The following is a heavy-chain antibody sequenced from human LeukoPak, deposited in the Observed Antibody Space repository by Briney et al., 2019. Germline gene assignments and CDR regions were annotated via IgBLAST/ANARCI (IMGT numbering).Heavy chain of an antibody. CDR3: ARENYGSGSYLDAFDI. CDR2: IYSGGST. CDR1: GFTVSSNY. Sequence: PGGSLRLSCAASGFTVSSNYMSWVRQAPGKGLEWVSVIYSGGSTYYADSVKGRFTISRDNSKNTLYLQMNSLRAEDTAVYYCARENYGSGSYLDAFDIWGQGTMVTVSS. D-gene: IGHD3-10*01. V-gene: IGHV3-53*01. J-gene: IGHJ3*02.